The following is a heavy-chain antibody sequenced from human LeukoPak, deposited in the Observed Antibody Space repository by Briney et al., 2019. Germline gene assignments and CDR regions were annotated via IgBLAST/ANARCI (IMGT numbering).Heavy chain of an antibody. D-gene: IGHD2-2*01. Sequence: ASVKVSCKASGYTFTSYGISWVRQAPGQGLEWMGWISAYNGNTNYAQKLQGRVAMTTDTSTSTAYMELRSLRSDDTAVYYCARDSSIVVVPAAMGTFYYYYGMDVWGQGTTVAVSS. CDR1: GYTFTSYG. V-gene: IGHV1-18*01. CDR2: ISAYNGNT. CDR3: ARDSSIVVVPAAMGTFYYYYGMDV. J-gene: IGHJ6*02.